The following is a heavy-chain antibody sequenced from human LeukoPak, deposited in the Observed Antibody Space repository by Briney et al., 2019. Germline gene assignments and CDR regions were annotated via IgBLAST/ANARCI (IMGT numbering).Heavy chain of an antibody. CDR1: GGTFSSYA. CDR3: ARDVSSSSFLDWFDP. CDR2: IIPIFGTA. Sequence: SVKVSCTASGGTFSSYAISWVRQAPGQGLEWMGGIIPIFGTANYAQKFQGRVTITADESTSTAYMELSSLRSEDTAVYYCARDVSSSSFLDWFDPWGQGTLVTVSS. J-gene: IGHJ5*02. V-gene: IGHV1-69*13. D-gene: IGHD6-6*01.